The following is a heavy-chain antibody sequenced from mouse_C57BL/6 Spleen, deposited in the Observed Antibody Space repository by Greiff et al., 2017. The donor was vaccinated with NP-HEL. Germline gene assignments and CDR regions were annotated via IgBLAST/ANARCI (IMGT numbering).Heavy chain of an antibody. Sequence: LVESGPELVKPGASVKISCKASGYSFTSYYIHWVKQRPGQGLEWIGWIYPGSGNTKYNEKFKGKATLTADTSSSTAYMQLSSLTSEDSAVYYCARVTTVVAPFDYWGQGTTLTVSS. J-gene: IGHJ2*01. CDR2: IYPGSGNT. CDR3: ARVTTVVAPFDY. CDR1: GYSFTSYY. V-gene: IGHV1-66*01. D-gene: IGHD1-1*01.